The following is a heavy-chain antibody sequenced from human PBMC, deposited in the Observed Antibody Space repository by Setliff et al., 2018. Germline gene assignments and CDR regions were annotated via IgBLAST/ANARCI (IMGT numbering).Heavy chain of an antibody. CDR3: ARGRYFESSSYYFPFDY. V-gene: IGHV4-59*01. D-gene: IGHD3-22*01. Sequence: SETLSLTCAVSGDSISGDYWNWIRQSPGKGPEWIGNIYFTGSTNYNPSLESRVTMSIDTSKNRFSLKLTSVTAADTAIYYCARGRYFESSSYYFPFDYWGLGTLVTVSS. J-gene: IGHJ4*02. CDR2: IYFTGST. CDR1: GDSISGDY.